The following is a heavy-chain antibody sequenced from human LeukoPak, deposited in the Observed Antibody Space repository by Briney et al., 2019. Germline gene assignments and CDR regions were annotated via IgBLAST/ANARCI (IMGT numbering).Heavy chain of an antibody. CDR3: ARGHGYCGGDCRAEWFDP. J-gene: IGHJ5*02. CDR1: GGSFSSYY. D-gene: IGHD2-21*02. V-gene: IGHV4-59*01. CDR2: IYYSGST. Sequence: PSETLSLTCAVYGGSFSSYYWSWIRQPPGKGLEWIGYIYYSGSTNYNPSLKSRVTISVDTSKNQFSLKLSSVTAADTAVYYCARGHGYCGGDCRAEWFDPWGQGTLVTVSS.